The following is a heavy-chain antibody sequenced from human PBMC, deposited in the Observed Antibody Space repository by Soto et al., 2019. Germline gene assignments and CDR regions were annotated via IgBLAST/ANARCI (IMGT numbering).Heavy chain of an antibody. V-gene: IGHV4-59*01. Sequence: SETLSLTCTVSGGSISSYYWSWIRQPPGKGLEWIGYIYYSGSTNYNPSLKSRVTISVDTSKNQFSLKLSSVTAADTAVYYCARADIVLIWFGDLPGAFDIWGQGTMVTVSS. J-gene: IGHJ3*02. D-gene: IGHD3-10*01. CDR1: GGSISSYY. CDR3: ARADIVLIWFGDLPGAFDI. CDR2: IYYSGST.